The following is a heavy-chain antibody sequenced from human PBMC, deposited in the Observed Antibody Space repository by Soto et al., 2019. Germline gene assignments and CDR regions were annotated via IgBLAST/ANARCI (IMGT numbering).Heavy chain of an antibody. J-gene: IGHJ6*02. CDR2: IIPIFGTA. V-gene: IGHV1-69*12. CDR1: GGTFSSYA. D-gene: IGHD2-15*01. Sequence: QVQLVQSGAEVKKPGSSVKVSCKASGGTFSSYAISWVRQAPGQGLEWMGGIIPIFGTANYAQKFQGRVTITADESTSRAYMELSSLRSEDTAVYYCARELIGYCSGGSCYGMGVWGHGTTVTVSS. CDR3: ARELIGYCSGGSCYGMGV.